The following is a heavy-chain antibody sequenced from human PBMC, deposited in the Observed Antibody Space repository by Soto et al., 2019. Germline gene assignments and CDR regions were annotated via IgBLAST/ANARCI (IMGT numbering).Heavy chain of an antibody. V-gene: IGHV3-13*01. CDR1: GFTFSSYD. CDR3: AREKPYTMVRGVIIHYGMDV. Sequence: GGSLRLSCAASGFTFSSYDMHWVRQATGKGLEWVSAIGTAGDTYYPGSVKGRFTISRENAKNSLYLQMNSLRAEDTAVYYCAREKPYTMVRGVIIHYGMDVWGQGTTVTSP. D-gene: IGHD3-10*01. CDR2: IGTAGDT. J-gene: IGHJ6*02.